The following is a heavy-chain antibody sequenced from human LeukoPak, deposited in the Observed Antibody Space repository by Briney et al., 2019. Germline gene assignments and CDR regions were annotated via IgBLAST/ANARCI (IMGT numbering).Heavy chain of an antibody. CDR2: IVVGSGNT. V-gene: IGHV1-58*01. Sequence: SVKVSCKASGFTFTSSAVQWVRQARGQRLEWIGWIVVGSGNTNYAQKFQERVTITRDTSTSTAYMELRSLRSDDTAVYYCARDQGPYYYDSSGSGFDPWGQGTLVTVSS. CDR1: GFTFTSSA. J-gene: IGHJ5*02. CDR3: ARDQGPYYYDSSGSGFDP. D-gene: IGHD3-22*01.